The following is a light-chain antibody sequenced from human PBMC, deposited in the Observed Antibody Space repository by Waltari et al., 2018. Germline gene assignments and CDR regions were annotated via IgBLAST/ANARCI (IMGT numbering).Light chain of an antibody. V-gene: IGLV3-19*01. CDR2: GKS. J-gene: IGLJ2*01. CDR1: SLRSYY. CDR3: NSRDNSGNHVV. Sequence: SSELTQDPAVSVALGQTVRITCQGDSLRSYYASWYQQKPGQAPVPVIYGKSNRPSGIPDRFSGSSSGNTASLTITGAQAEDEADYYCNSRDNSGNHVVFGGGTKLTVL.